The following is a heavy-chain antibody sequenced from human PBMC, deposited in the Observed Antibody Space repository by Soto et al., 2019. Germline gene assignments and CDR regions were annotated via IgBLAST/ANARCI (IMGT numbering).Heavy chain of an antibody. V-gene: IGHV1-69*02. CDR3: ARGKKAIYGSGSQELDY. D-gene: IGHD3-10*01. J-gene: IGHJ4*02. CDR2: IIPILGIA. CDR1: GGTFSSYT. Sequence: QVQLVQSGAEVKKPGSSVKVSCKASGGTFSSYTISWVRQAPGQGLEWMGRIIPILGIANYAQKFQGRVTITADKSTSTAYLELSSLRSEDTAVYYCARGKKAIYGSGSQELDYGGKGTLVTVSS.